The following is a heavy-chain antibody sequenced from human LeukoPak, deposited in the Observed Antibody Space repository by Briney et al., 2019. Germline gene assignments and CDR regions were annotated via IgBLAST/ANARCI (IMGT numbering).Heavy chain of an antibody. CDR3: ARLLGATMVRGVIGWFDP. CDR1: GGTFSSYA. Sequence: ASVKVSCKASGGTFSSYAISWVRQAPGQGLEWMGRIIPTLGIANYAQKFQGRVTITADKSTSTAYMELSSLRSEDTAVYYCARLLGATMVRGVIGWFDPWGQGTLVTVSS. D-gene: IGHD3-10*01. J-gene: IGHJ5*02. CDR2: IIPTLGIA. V-gene: IGHV1-69*04.